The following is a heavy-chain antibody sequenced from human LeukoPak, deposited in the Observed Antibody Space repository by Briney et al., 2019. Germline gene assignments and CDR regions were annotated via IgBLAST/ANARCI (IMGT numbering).Heavy chain of an antibody. CDR1: GFSFRSCW. D-gene: IGHD3-3*01. CDR3: ASLVGGYYPPVEAFDV. J-gene: IGHJ3*01. CDR2: INGDGSTT. Sequence: HPGGSLRLSCAASGFSFRSCWMHWVRQAPGKELVWVSRINGDGSTTNYADSVRGRFTISRDNAKNTLYLQMNSLRADDSAVYFCASLVGGYYPPVEAFDVWGQETMVTVSS. V-gene: IGHV3-74*01.